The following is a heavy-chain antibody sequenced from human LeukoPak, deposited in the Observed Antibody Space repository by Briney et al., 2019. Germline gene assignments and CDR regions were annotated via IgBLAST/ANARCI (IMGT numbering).Heavy chain of an antibody. J-gene: IGHJ4*02. V-gene: IGHV7-4-1*02. D-gene: IGHD1-20*01. CDR2: INTNTGNP. Sequence: GASVKVSCKASGYTFTSYAMNWVRQAPGQGLEWMGWINTNTGNPTYAQGFTGRFVFSLDTSVSTAYLQISSLKAEDTAVYYCARDFIPITGTTPPNFDYWGRGTLVTVSS. CDR1: GYTFTSYA. CDR3: ARDFIPITGTTPPNFDY.